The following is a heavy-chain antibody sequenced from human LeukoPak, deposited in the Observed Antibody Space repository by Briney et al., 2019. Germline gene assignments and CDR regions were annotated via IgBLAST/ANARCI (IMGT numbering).Heavy chain of an antibody. D-gene: IGHD3-3*01. CDR1: GGTFSSYA. CDR3: ARGNCDFWSGYYHGGYYFDY. J-gene: IGHJ4*02. Sequence: ASVKVSCKASGGTFSSYAISWVRQAPGQGLEWMGGIIPIFGTANYAQKFQGRVTITTDESTSTAYMELSSLRSEDTAVYYCARGNCDFWSGYYHGGYYFDYWGQGTLVTVSS. CDR2: IIPIFGTA. V-gene: IGHV1-69*05.